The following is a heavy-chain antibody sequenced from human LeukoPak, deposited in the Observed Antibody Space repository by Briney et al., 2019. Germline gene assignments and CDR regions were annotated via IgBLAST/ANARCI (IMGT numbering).Heavy chain of an antibody. D-gene: IGHD6-19*01. CDR2: ISSSGSTI. Sequence: PGGSLRLSCAASGFTFSSYEMNWVRQAPGKGLEWVSYISSSGSTIYYADSVKGRFTISRDNAKNSLYLQMNSLRAEDTAVYYCARQYRGSSGWYWGSFDYWGQGTLVTVSS. CDR3: ARQYRGSSGWYWGSFDY. V-gene: IGHV3-48*03. CDR1: GFTFSSYE. J-gene: IGHJ4*02.